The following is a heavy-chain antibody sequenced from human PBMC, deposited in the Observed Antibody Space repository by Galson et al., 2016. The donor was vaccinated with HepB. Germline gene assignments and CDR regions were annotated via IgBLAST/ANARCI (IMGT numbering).Heavy chain of an antibody. Sequence: ETLSPTCAVFGGSISSSNWWSWVRQPPGKGLEWIGEIHHSGSANYNPSLKSRVTMSVDKSKNQFSLKLSSVTAADTAVYYCARALAVNGAFDIWGQGTMVTVSS. V-gene: IGHV4-4*02. CDR2: IHHSGSA. CDR1: GGSISSSNW. J-gene: IGHJ3*02. CDR3: ARALAVNGAFDI. D-gene: IGHD4-17*01.